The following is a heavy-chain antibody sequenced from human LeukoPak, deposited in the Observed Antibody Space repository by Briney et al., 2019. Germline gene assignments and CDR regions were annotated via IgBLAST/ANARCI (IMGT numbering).Heavy chain of an antibody. D-gene: IGHD6-19*01. CDR3: ARVEGSSGWHLLGY. CDR2: IYYSGST. J-gene: IGHJ4*02. CDR1: GGSISSYY. Sequence: PSETLSLTCTVSGGSISSYYWSWIRQPPGKGLEWIGYIYYSGSTNYNPSLKSRVTISVDTSKNQFSLKLSSVTAADTAVYYCARVEGSSGWHLLGYWGQGTLVTVSS. V-gene: IGHV4-59*01.